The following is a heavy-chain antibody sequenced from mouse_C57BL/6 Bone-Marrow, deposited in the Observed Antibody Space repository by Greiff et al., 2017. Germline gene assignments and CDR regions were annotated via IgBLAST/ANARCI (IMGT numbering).Heavy chain of an antibody. V-gene: IGHV5-17*01. D-gene: IGHD2-3*01. CDR2: ISSGSSTI. CDR1: GFTFSDYG. Sequence: VQLKESGGGLVKPGGSLKLSCAASGFTFSDYGLHWVRQAPEKGLEWVAYISSGSSTIYYADTVKGRFTISRDNAKNTLFLQMTSLRAEDTARYYCARGGYSAWFAYWGQGTLVTVSA. CDR3: ARGGYSAWFAY. J-gene: IGHJ3*01.